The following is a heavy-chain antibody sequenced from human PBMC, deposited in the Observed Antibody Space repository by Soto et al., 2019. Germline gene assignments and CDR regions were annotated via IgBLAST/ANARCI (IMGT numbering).Heavy chain of an antibody. V-gene: IGHV3-7*01. CDR1: GFNFDNYY. CDR3: ARDTTGSFDY. D-gene: IGHD1-1*01. CDR2: IKKDGSGS. Sequence: GGSLRLSCAASGFNFDNYYMAWVRQAPGKGLERVANIKKDGSGSNYVDSLKGRFTISRDNAKNSLYLQMNNPRAEDSGVYFCARDTTGSFDYWGQGTLVTVYS. J-gene: IGHJ4*02.